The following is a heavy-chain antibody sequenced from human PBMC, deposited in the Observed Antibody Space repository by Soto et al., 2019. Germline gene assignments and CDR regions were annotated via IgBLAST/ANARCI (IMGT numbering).Heavy chain of an antibody. J-gene: IGHJ6*04. Sequence: GGSLRLSCAASGFTFSSSGMHWVRQAPGKGLEWVAVISYDGSNKFYADSVKGRFTISRDNFRNTLYLQMNSLRAEDTAVYYCATPPGRIAARPDYYYYGMDVWGEGTTVTVSS. D-gene: IGHD6-6*01. CDR2: ISYDGSNK. CDR1: GFTFSSSG. CDR3: ATPPGRIAARPDYYYYGMDV. V-gene: IGHV3-30*03.